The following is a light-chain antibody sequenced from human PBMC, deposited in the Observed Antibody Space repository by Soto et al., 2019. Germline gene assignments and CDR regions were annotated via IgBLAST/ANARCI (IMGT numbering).Light chain of an antibody. CDR1: SGSVSTSYY. CDR2: STN. V-gene: IGLV8-61*01. J-gene: IGLJ3*02. CDR3: VLYIGSGISM. Sequence: QTVVTQEPSFSVSPGGTVTLTCGLSSGSVSTSYYPSWYQQTPGQAPRTLIYSTNIRSSGVPDRFSGSILGNKAALTITGAQADDESDYYCVLYIGSGISMFGGGTKLTVL.